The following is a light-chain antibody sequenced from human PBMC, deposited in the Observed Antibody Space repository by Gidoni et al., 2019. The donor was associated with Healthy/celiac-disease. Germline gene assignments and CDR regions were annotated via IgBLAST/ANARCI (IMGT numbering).Light chain of an antibody. Sequence: QSVLTQPPSASGTHRQRVTISCSGSSSNIGSNYVYWYQQLPGTAPKLLIYRNNQRPSGVPDRFSGSKSGTSASLAISGLRSEDEADYYCAAWDDSLSGVVFGGGTKLTVL. CDR3: AAWDDSLSGVV. CDR1: SSNIGSNY. J-gene: IGLJ2*01. CDR2: RNN. V-gene: IGLV1-47*01.